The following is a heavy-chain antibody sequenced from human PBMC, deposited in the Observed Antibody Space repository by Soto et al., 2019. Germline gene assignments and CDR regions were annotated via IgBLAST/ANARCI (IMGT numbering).Heavy chain of an antibody. CDR3: VKRGRNWEAFDF. J-gene: IGHJ3*01. Sequence: VQLLESGGDLVQPGGSLRLSCVASGFILNNYAMSWVRQAPGKGLEWVSTIGGTDGDSDGVPWYEDSVKGRFTISRDSSANTMFMHMDDLRAEHSPLYYCVKRGRNWEAFDFWGQGTKVVVTS. D-gene: IGHD7-27*01. CDR2: IGGTDGDSDGVP. V-gene: IGHV3-23*01. CDR1: GFILNNYA.